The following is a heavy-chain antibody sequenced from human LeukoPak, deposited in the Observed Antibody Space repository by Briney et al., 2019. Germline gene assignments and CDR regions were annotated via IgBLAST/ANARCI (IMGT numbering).Heavy chain of an antibody. CDR1: GGTFSSYA. D-gene: IGHD3-10*01. CDR2: IIPIFHTS. V-gene: IGHV1-69*13. Sequence: SMKVSCKASGGTFSSYAFSWVRQAPGQGLEWMGGIIPIFHTSYYPQKFQGRVTITADESTSTVYMDLSSLRSEDTAVYYCAKMSGSYFVRIDYWGQGTLVTVSS. CDR3: AKMSGSYFVRIDY. J-gene: IGHJ4*02.